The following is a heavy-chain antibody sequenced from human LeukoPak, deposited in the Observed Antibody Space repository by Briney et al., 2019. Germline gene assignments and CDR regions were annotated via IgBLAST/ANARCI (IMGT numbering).Heavy chain of an antibody. J-gene: IGHJ4*02. CDR1: GYTLTDYW. Sequence: GDSVKVSCKASGYTLTDYWLHWVRQAPGQGLEYMGCMYPKSGITGYVQKFQGRVTLTSDTSISTAYMELSSLKSDDTAMYYCARDPGYLQPDLWGQGTLVTVPS. V-gene: IGHV1-2*02. CDR3: ARDPGYLQPDL. CDR2: MYPKSGIT. D-gene: IGHD2-15*01.